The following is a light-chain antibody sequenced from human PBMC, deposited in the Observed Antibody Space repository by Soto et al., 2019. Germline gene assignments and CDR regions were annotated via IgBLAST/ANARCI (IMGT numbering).Light chain of an antibody. J-gene: IGKJ3*01. CDR1: QSVSSY. CDR2: DAS. Sequence: EIVLTQSPATLSLSPGERATLSCRASQSVSSYLAWYQQKPGQAPRLLIYDASNRATGIPARFSGSGSGTDFTLTISSLEPEDFAVYYCQHRRNWLFTFGPGTNVD. CDR3: QHRRNWLFT. V-gene: IGKV3-11*01.